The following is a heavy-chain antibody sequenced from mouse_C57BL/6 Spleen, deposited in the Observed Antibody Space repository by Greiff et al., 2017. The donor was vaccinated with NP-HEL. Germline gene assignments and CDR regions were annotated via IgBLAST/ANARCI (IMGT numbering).Heavy chain of an antibody. D-gene: IGHD2-4*01. V-gene: IGHV1-5*01. CDR1: GYTFTSYW. J-gene: IGHJ4*01. Sequence: EVHLVESGTVLARPGASVKMSCKTSGYTFTSYWMHWVKQRPGQGLEWIGAIYPGNSDTSYNQKFKGKAKLTAVTSASTAYMELSSLTNEDSAVYYCTRGGYYDYDHYYAMDYWGQGTSVTVSS. CDR3: TRGGYYDYDHYYAMDY. CDR2: IYPGNSDT.